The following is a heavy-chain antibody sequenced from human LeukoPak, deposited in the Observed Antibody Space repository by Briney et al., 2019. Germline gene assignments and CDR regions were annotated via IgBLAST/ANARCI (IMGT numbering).Heavy chain of an antibody. V-gene: IGHV3-23*01. CDR1: GFTFDSYV. CDR3: AKDRGYYGSGSYYIMY. J-gene: IGHJ4*02. Sequence: GGSLRLSCAASGFTFDSYVMNWVRQTPGKGLEWVSGMSRRNGSAYYADSVRGRFTISRDSSRNTVYLQMNSLRAEDTAVYYCAKDRGYYGSGSYYIMYWGQGTLVTVSS. CDR2: MSRRNGSA. D-gene: IGHD3-10*01.